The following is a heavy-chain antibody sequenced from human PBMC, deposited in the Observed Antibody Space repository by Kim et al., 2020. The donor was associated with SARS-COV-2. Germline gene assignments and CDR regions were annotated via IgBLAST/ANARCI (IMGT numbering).Heavy chain of an antibody. V-gene: IGHV3-72*01. J-gene: IGHJ4*02. CDR3: ARPSYSSDTYYFDY. Sequence: YAASVKGRFTISRDDSKNSLYLEMNSLKTEDTAVYYCARPSYSSDTYYFDYWGPGTLVTVSS. D-gene: IGHD3-22*01.